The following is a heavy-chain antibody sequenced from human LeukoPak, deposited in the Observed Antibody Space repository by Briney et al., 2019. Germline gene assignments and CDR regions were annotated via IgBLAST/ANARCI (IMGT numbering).Heavy chain of an antibody. J-gene: IGHJ4*02. D-gene: IGHD5-18*01. CDR3: ARVGYSYGLDH. CDR2: IFYSGNT. Sequence: NPSETLSLTCTVSGGSISTYYWSWIRQPPGKGLEWIGYIFYSGNTNYNPSLKRRVIISVDTSKNHFSLKLSSVTAADTAVYYCARVGYSYGLDHWGQGTLVTVSS. CDR1: GGSISTYY. V-gene: IGHV4-59*01.